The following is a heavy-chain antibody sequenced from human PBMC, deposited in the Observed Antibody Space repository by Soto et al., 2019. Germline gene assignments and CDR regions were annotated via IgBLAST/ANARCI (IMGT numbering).Heavy chain of an antibody. D-gene: IGHD1-26*01. V-gene: IGHV1-18*01. CDR1: GYSFTRYY. Sequence: QVQLVQSGAEVKKPGASVKVSCKASGYSFTRYYINWVRQAPGQGLEWMGWISAYNGNTHYEEKLQGRVTLTTDTSTSTAYMELRSLRSDDTAVYFCARGGQWDFLSDYWGQGPLVTVSS. CDR3: ARGGQWDFLSDY. CDR2: ISAYNGNT. J-gene: IGHJ4*02.